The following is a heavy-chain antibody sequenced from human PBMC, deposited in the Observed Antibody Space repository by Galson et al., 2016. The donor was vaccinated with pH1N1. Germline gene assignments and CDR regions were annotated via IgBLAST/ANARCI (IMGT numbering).Heavy chain of an antibody. D-gene: IGHD3-3*01. CDR1: SYG. CDR3: AKDRYFDTSGYYFESYY. V-gene: IGHV1-69*01. J-gene: IGHJ4*02. CDR2: INPMGGINPIFKTS. Sequence: SYGISWVRQAPGQGLEWMGGINPMGGINPIFKTSNYAQKFQGRVTITADESMSTAYMELRSLRSEDTAIYYCAKDRYFDTSGYYFESYYWGQGTLVTVSS.